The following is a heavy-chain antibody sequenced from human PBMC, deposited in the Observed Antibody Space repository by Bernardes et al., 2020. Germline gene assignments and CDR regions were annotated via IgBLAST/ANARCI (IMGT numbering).Heavy chain of an antibody. Sequence: SLRLSCAASGFTFSSYGMHWVRQAPGKGLEWVAVISYDGSNKYYADSVKGRFTISRDNSKNTLYLQMNSLRAEDTAVYYCANVPSIAAYEYFQHWGQGTLVTVSS. CDR3: ANVPSIAAYEYFQH. CDR1: GFTFSSYG. V-gene: IGHV3-30*18. J-gene: IGHJ1*01. CDR2: ISYDGSNK. D-gene: IGHD6-6*01.